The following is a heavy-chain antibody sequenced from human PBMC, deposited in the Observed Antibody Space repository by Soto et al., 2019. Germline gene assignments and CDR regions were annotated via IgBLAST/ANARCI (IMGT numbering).Heavy chain of an antibody. J-gene: IGHJ4*02. V-gene: IGHV3-48*03. D-gene: IGHD3-3*01. CDR2: ITSSGSNM. CDR1: GFAFSSYQ. CDR3: ARDRVTTFGVVVFDY. Sequence: EVQLVESGGGVVQPGGSPRLSCAASGFAFSSYQMNWVRQAPGKGLEWISYITSSGSNMYYADSVKGRFTISRDNAENSLYLQMNSLRPEDTAVYHCARDRVTTFGVVVFDYWGQGTLVSVSS.